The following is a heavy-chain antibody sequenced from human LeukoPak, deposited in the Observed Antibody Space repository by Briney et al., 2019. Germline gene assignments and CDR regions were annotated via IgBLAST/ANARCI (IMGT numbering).Heavy chain of an antibody. CDR3: ARPLSSSWYPGFDY. V-gene: IGHV3-48*01. Sequence: GGSLRLSCAASGFTFSSYSMNWVRQAPGKGLEWVSYISSSSSTIYYADSVKGRFTISRDNAKNSLYLQMSSLRAEDTAVYYCARPLSSSWYPGFDYWGQGTLVTVSS. CDR1: GFTFSSYS. D-gene: IGHD6-13*01. CDR2: ISSSSSTI. J-gene: IGHJ4*02.